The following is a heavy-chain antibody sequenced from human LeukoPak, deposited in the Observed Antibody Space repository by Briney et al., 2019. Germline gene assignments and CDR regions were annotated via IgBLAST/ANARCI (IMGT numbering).Heavy chain of an antibody. CDR3: ASRMYKTVGNSAFDI. V-gene: IGHV4-4*02. Sequence: SSETLSLTCAVSGGSISSNTWWSWVRQPPGKGLEWIGEIYHSGSTNYNPSLKSRVTISVDKSMNQFSLKLSSVTAADAAVYYCASRMYKTVGNSAFDIWGQGTMVTVSS. CDR2: IYHSGST. CDR1: GGSISSNTW. J-gene: IGHJ3*02. D-gene: IGHD1-14*01.